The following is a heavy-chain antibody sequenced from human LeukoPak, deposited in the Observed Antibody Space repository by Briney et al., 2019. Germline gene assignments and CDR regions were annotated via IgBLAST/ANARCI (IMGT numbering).Heavy chain of an antibody. J-gene: IGHJ4*02. Sequence: SETLSLTCAVYGGSFSGYYWSWIRQPPGKGLEGIGDINHSGSTNYNPSLKSRVTISVDTSKNQFSLKLSSVTAADTAVYYCARGPHTGVNYYDSSGYYYWGQGTLVTVSS. CDR2: INHSGST. CDR3: ARGPHTGVNYYDSSGYYY. CDR1: GGSFSGYY. D-gene: IGHD3-22*01. V-gene: IGHV4-34*01.